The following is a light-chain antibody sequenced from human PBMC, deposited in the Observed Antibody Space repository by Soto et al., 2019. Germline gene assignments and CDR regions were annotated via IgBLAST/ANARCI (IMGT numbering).Light chain of an antibody. CDR1: EGISSS. CDR3: QHLYAYPLD. CDR2: AAS. J-gene: IGKJ5*01. Sequence: DIQLTQSPSFLSASVGDRVTITCRASEGISSSLAWYQQKPGKAPNLLIYAASTLQTGVPSRFSGSGSGTEFTLTISSLQPEDFATYYCQHLYAYPLDFGQGKRLYIK. V-gene: IGKV1-9*01.